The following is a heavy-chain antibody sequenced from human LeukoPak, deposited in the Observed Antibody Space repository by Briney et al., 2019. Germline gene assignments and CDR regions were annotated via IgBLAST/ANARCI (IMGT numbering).Heavy chain of an antibody. V-gene: IGHV5-51*01. CDR1: GYSFTNYW. CDR3: ARVGARWGDYFDY. J-gene: IGHJ4*02. Sequence: PGESLKISCKGSGYSFTNYWIGWVRPMPGKGLEWMGIIYPGDSDTRYSPSFQGQVTISADKSISTAYLQWSSLKASDTDMYYSARVGARWGDYFDYWGQGTLVTVSS. D-gene: IGHD1-26*01. CDR2: IYPGDSDT.